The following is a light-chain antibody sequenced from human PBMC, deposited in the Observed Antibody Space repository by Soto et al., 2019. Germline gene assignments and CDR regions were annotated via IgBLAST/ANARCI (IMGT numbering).Light chain of an antibody. V-gene: IGKV3-11*01. CDR2: DTF. J-gene: IGKJ1*01. Sequence: IVLTQSPATLSFSPGERATLSCRASQNIAIYLAWYQQKSGQSPRLLIYDTFNSAPGIPDRFSGSGSGTDFTLTISTLEPEDFAVYYGQQRADCPWTFGQGTTVEIK. CDR3: QQRADCPWT. CDR1: QNIAIY.